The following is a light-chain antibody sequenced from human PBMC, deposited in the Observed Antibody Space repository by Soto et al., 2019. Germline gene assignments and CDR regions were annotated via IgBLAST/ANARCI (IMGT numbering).Light chain of an antibody. J-gene: IGLJ1*01. CDR2: EVT. CDR1: SSDVGAFNF. CDR3: NSYTTSSTLV. V-gene: IGLV2-14*01. Sequence: QSVLTQAASVSGCPGQSITISCTGTSSDVGAFNFVSWYQQHPGKAPKLIIYEVTNRPSGVSNRFSGSKSGNTASLTISGLQAEDEADFYCNSYTTSSTLVFGTGTKV.